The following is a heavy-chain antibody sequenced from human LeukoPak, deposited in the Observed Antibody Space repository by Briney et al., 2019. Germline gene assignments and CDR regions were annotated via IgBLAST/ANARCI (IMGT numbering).Heavy chain of an antibody. V-gene: IGHV3-23*01. Sequence: GGSLRLSCVVSGITLSNYGMSWVRQAPGKGLEWVSGISERGDSTNYADSVKGRFIISRDTSKNTVYLQMNSLRVEDTAVYFCAKRGIVIRAVIIIGFHKEAYYFDYWGQGILVPVSS. CDR2: ISERGDST. J-gene: IGHJ4*02. CDR3: AKRGIVIRAVIIIGFHKEAYYFDY. D-gene: IGHD3-10*01. CDR1: GITLSNYG.